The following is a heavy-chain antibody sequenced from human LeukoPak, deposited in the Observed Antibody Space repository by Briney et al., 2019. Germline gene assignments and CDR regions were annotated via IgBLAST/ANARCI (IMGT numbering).Heavy chain of an antibody. CDR2: INPSGGST. V-gene: IGHV1-46*01. Sequence: ASVKVSFKASGYTFTSYYMHWVRQAPGQGLEWMGIINPSGGSTSYAQKFQGRVTMTRDTSTSTVYMELSSLRSEDTAVYYCARDPTYYDFWSGYSLSGYYYGMDVWGQGTTVTVSS. CDR3: ARDPTYYDFWSGYSLSGYYYGMDV. J-gene: IGHJ6*02. CDR1: GYTFTSYY. D-gene: IGHD3-3*01.